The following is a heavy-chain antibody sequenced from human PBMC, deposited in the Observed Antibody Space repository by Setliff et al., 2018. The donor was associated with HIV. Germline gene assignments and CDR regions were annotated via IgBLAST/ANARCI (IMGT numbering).Heavy chain of an antibody. CDR2: IYQTGSI. J-gene: IGHJ4*02. CDR3: ARQAWHSGRNGYFVDY. Sequence: SETLSLTCSGSGYSISNGYYWGWFRQSPGKGLEWIATIYQTGSIYYNPSLQNRVTLLLDMSKNQFSLKLSSATAADTAVYYCARQAWHSGRNGYFVDYWGQGMLVTVSS. CDR1: GYSISNGYY. D-gene: IGHD3-22*01. V-gene: IGHV4-38-2*02.